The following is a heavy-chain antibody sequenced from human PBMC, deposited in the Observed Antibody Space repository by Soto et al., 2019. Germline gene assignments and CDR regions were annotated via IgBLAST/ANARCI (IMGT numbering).Heavy chain of an antibody. J-gene: IGHJ3*02. CDR1: GYTFTSSG. CDR2: ISAYNGNT. V-gene: IGHV1-18*01. CDR3: AREEGRRGDAFDI. D-gene: IGHD3-10*01. Sequence: ASVKVSCKASGYTFTSSGISWGRQSPGQGLEWLGWISAYNGNTNNEQKLQGRGTMTTDTSTSTAYMELRSLRSDATAVYYCAREEGRRGDAFDIWGQGTMVTVSS.